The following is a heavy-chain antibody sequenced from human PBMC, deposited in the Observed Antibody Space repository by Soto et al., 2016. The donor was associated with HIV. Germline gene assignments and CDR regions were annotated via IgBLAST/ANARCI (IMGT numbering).Heavy chain of an antibody. CDR3: VRGVKDESNSAGLFNY. V-gene: IGHV3-74*01. Sequence: VESGGGIIPPGGSLKPSCKASGLKFSSYWMSWVRQAPQKGLVWVSQISGDGTSLHYADSVKGRFIISRDNAKKTVYLQMNSLTVDDTATYYCVRGVKDESNSAGLFNYWGQGTLVIVSS. CDR2: ISGDGTSL. D-gene: IGHD1-1*01. CDR1: GLKFSSYW. J-gene: IGHJ1*01.